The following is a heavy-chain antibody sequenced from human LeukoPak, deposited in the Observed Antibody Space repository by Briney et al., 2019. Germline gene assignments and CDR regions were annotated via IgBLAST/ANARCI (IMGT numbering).Heavy chain of an antibody. Sequence: SETPSLTCTVSGGSISSYYWSWIRQPPGKGLEWIGYIYYSGSTNYNPSLKSRVTISVDTSKNQFSLKLSSVTAADTAVYYCARDRGGSYSFDPWGQGTLVTVSS. CDR2: IYYSGST. D-gene: IGHD1-26*01. J-gene: IGHJ5*02. CDR3: ARDRGGSYSFDP. CDR1: GGSISSYY. V-gene: IGHV4-59*01.